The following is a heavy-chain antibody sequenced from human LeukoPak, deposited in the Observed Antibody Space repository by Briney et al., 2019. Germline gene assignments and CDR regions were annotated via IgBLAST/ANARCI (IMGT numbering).Heavy chain of an antibody. V-gene: IGHV3-33*01. J-gene: IGHJ4*02. D-gene: IGHD3-22*01. CDR3: ASEAYYYDSSGYYSPRYFDY. CDR1: GFTFSSYG. CDR2: IWYDGSNK. Sequence: GGSLRLSCAASGFTFSSYGMHWVRQAPGKGLEWVAVIWYDGSNKYYADSVKGRFTISRDNSKNTLYLQMNGLRAEDTAVYYCASEAYYYDSSGYYSPRYFDYWGQGTLVTVSS.